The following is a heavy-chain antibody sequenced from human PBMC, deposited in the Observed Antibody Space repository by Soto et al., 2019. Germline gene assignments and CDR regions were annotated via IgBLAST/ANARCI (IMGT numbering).Heavy chain of an antibody. CDR2: ISGSGGST. D-gene: IGHD3-22*01. Sequence: PGGSLKLSCAASGVTFSSYAMSWVRQAPRKGLEWVSAISGSGGSTYHADSVKGRFTISRDNSKNTLYLQMNSLRAEDTAVYYCAKALAPYYYDSSGSVGYWGQGTLVTVSS. V-gene: IGHV3-23*01. J-gene: IGHJ4*02. CDR1: GVTFSSYA. CDR3: AKALAPYYYDSSGSVGY.